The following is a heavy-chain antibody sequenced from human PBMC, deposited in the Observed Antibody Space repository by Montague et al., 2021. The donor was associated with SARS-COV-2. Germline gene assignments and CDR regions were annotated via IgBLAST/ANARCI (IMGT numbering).Heavy chain of an antibody. CDR1: GGSIGSNNNY. J-gene: IGHJ3*02. Sequence: SETLSLTCTVSGGSIGSNNNYWNWIRQPPGKGLEWIGSLSYSGTTYYNPSLKSRVTISVDTSKNQFSLKLSSVTATDTAVYYCARRGRGCDILYGYRDGFDNWGRGTMVTVSS. D-gene: IGHD3-9*01. V-gene: IGHV4-39*01. CDR3: ARRGRGCDILYGYRDGFDN. CDR2: LSYSGTT.